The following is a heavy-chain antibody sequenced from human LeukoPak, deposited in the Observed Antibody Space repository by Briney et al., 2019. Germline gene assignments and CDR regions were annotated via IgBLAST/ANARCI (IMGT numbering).Heavy chain of an antibody. Sequence: ASVKVSCKASGCTFTSYDINWVRQATGQGLEWMGWMNPNTGNTGYAQKFQGRVAMTRDMSTSTVYMELSSLRSEDTAVYFCASSPTTGTTAYFDYWGQGTLVTVSS. CDR2: MNPNTGNT. D-gene: IGHD1-1*01. CDR1: GCTFTSYD. J-gene: IGHJ4*02. V-gene: IGHV1-8*01. CDR3: ASSPTTGTTAYFDY.